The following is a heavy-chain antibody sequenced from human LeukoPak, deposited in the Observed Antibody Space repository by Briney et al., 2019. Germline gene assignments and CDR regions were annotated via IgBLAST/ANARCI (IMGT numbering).Heavy chain of an antibody. Sequence: SVKVSCKTSGGTFSSDIISWVRQAPGQGLEWMGVFIPILGTANSTQKFQDRVTITADISTNTAYMELSSLRSEDTAVYFCAGIPVFGVVLHQEPVWGKGTTVTVSS. CDR3: AGIPVFGVVLHQEPV. J-gene: IGHJ6*04. D-gene: IGHD3-3*01. CDR2: FIPILGTA. V-gene: IGHV1-69*08. CDR1: GGTFSSDI.